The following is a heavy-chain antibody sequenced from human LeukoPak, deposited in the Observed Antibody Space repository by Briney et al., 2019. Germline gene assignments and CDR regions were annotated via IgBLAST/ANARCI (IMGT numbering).Heavy chain of an antibody. CDR2: ISSSSSYT. Sequence: PGGSLRLSCAASGFTFSDYYMSWIRQAPGKGLEWVSYISSSSSYTNYADSVKGRFTISRDNAKNSLYLQMNSLRAEDTAVYYCARGPISEWLVRGPRDGKYSFDYWGQGTLVTVSP. CDR3: ARGPISEWLVRGPRDGKYSFDY. V-gene: IGHV3-11*06. D-gene: IGHD6-19*01. CDR1: GFTFSDYY. J-gene: IGHJ4*02.